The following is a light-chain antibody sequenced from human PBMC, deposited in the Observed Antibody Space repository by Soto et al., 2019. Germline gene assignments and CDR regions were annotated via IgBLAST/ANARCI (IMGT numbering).Light chain of an antibody. J-gene: IGLJ1*01. Sequence: QSALTQPASVSGSPRQSITISCTGASSDVGGYTYVSWYQQHPGKAPKLMIYEVNNRPSGVSNRFSGSKSGNTASLTISGLQAEVEADYYCSSYTSSSTLYVFGTGTKLTVL. V-gene: IGLV2-14*01. CDR3: SSYTSSSTLYV. CDR2: EVN. CDR1: SSDVGGYTY.